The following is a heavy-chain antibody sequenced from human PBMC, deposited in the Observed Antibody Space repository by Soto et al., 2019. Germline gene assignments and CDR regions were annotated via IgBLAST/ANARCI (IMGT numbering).Heavy chain of an antibody. J-gene: IGHJ3*02. CDR2: INWNDDE. Sequence: QITLKESGPTLVKPTQTLTLTCTFSGFSLNTRAVGVGWIRQAPGKALEWLALINWNDDERYSPSLKDRLTITKDTSKNHVVLTMSNIGPVDTVTYYCAHRHCLGGFDIWGQGTAVTVSS. D-gene: IGHD2-15*01. CDR1: GFSLNTRAVG. V-gene: IGHV2-5*01. CDR3: AHRHCLGGFDI.